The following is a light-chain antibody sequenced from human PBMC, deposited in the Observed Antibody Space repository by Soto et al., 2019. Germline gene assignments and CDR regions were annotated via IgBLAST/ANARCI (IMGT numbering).Light chain of an antibody. CDR2: GVS. CDR3: YSSRSSSSTFYV. J-gene: IGLJ1*01. Sequence: QSALTQPVSVSGSPGQSITISCVGTSSDIGNSNYVSWYQQHPGKAPKLMIYGVSNRPSGVSNRVSGSKSGNTASLTISGLQAEDEDDYFCYSSRSSSSTFYVFGTGTKLTVL. V-gene: IGLV2-14*03. CDR1: SSDIGNSNY.